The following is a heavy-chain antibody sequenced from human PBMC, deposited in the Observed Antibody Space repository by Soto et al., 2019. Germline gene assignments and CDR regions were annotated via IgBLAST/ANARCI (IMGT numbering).Heavy chain of an antibody. Sequence: PGGSLRLSCAASGFTFSSYGMHWVRQAPGKGLEWVAVISYDGSNKYYADSVKGRFTISRDNSKNTLYLQMNSLRAEDTAVYYCAKGEAAMGNYWGQGTMLTVYS. CDR3: AKGEAAMGNY. CDR1: GFTFSSYG. CDR2: ISYDGSNK. D-gene: IGHD5-18*01. V-gene: IGHV3-30*18. J-gene: IGHJ4*02.